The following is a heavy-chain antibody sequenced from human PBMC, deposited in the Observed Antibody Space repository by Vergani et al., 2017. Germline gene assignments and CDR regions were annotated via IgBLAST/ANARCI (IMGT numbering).Heavy chain of an antibody. Sequence: QVQLAESGGGVVQPGRSLRLSCAASGFTFSSYGMHWVRQAPGKGLEWVAVIWYDGSNKYHADSVKGRFTISRDNSKNTLYLQMNSLRAEDTAVYYCAKDPGRAAAGKGYFQHWGQGTLVTVSS. D-gene: IGHD6-13*01. V-gene: IGHV3-33*06. CDR3: AKDPGRAAAGKGYFQH. CDR1: GFTFSSYG. J-gene: IGHJ1*01. CDR2: IWYDGSNK.